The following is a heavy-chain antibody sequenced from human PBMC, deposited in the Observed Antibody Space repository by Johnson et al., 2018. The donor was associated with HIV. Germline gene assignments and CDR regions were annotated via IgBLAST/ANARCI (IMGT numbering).Heavy chain of an antibody. CDR2: IKSKSDGGTT. CDR1: GFTFSNAW. CDR3: TTNFWSGFYPDAFDI. V-gene: IGHV3-15*01. J-gene: IGHJ3*02. Sequence: VQLVESGGGVVKPGGSLRLPCAASGFTFSNAWMTWVRQAPGKGLEWVGRIKSKSDGGTTDYAAPVRGRFTIPRDDSETTVYLQMNSLKTEDTAVYYCTTNFWSGFYPDAFDIWGQGTMVTVSS. D-gene: IGHD3-3*01.